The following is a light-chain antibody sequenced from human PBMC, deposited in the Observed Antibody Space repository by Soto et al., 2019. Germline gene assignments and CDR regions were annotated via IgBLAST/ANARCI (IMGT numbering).Light chain of an antibody. CDR3: QQDNSYPET. Sequence: DIQMTKSPSTLSASVGDRVTITCRASQSISSWLAWYQQKPGKAPKLMIYKASSLESGVPSRFSGSGSGTEFTLTISSLQPDDFATYYCQQDNSYPETFGQGTKVEIK. CDR2: KAS. J-gene: IGKJ1*01. V-gene: IGKV1-5*03. CDR1: QSISSW.